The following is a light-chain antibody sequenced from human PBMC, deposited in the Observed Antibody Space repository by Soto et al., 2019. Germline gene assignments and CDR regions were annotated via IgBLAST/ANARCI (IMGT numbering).Light chain of an antibody. CDR3: SSYAGSSNV. V-gene: IGLV2-8*01. CDR2: EVN. J-gene: IGLJ1*01. Sequence: VLTQPPSASGSPGQSVAISCTGTSSDAGGCNYVSWYQQHPGKAPKLMIYEVNKRPSGVPDRFSGSKSGNTASLTVSGLQAEDEADYYCSSYAGSSNVFGTGTKVTVL. CDR1: SSDAGGCNY.